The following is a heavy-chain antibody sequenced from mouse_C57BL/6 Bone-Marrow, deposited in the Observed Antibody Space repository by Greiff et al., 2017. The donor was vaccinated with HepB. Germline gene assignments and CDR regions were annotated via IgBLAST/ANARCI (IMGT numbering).Heavy chain of an antibody. CDR3: AREVIPAWFAY. Sequence: VQLQQPGAELVKPGASVKLSCKASGYTFTSYWMQWVKQRPGQGLEWIGKIDPSDSYTNYNQKFKGKATLTVDTSSSTAYMQLSSLTSEDSAVYYCAREVIPAWFAYWGQGTRVTVSA. CDR1: GYTFTSYW. D-gene: IGHD5-1-1*01. V-gene: IGHV1-50*01. CDR2: IDPSDSYT. J-gene: IGHJ3*01.